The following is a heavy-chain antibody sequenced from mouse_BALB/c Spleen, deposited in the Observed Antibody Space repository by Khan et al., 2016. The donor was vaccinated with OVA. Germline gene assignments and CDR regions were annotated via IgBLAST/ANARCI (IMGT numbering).Heavy chain of an antibody. CDR1: GFSLTGYG. CDR3: AREIYYDYAYYYAMDY. J-gene: IGHJ4*01. Sequence: QVQLKESGPGLVAPSQSLSITCTVSGFSLTGYGVNWVRQPPGKGLEWLGMIWGDGSTDYNSALKSRLSISKDNSKSQVFLKMNSLHTDDTARYYDAREIYYDYAYYYAMDYWGQGTSVTVSS. V-gene: IGHV2-6-7*01. D-gene: IGHD2-4*01. CDR2: IWGDGST.